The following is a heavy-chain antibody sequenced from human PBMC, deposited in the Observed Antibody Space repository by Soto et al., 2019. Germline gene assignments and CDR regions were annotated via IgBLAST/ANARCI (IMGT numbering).Heavy chain of an antibody. Sequence: PGGSLRLSCAASGFILSDFAMHWVRQAPGRGLEWVAVILKDGKSKYYADSVRGRFTISSDTSKDTIFLQLTSLRLDDSAVYYCAKTGCNGGSCFSWFDPWGQGTPVTLSS. CDR2: ILKDGKSK. CDR3: AKTGCNGGSCFSWFDP. J-gene: IGHJ5*02. D-gene: IGHD2-15*01. CDR1: GFILSDFA. V-gene: IGHV3-30*04.